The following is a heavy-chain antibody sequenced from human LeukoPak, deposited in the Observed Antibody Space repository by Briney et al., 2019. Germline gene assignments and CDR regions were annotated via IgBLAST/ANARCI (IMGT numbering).Heavy chain of an antibody. V-gene: IGHV4-38-2*02. CDR2: IYHSGST. CDR3: ARASGSYDTDDHDAFDI. Sequence: SETLSLTCTVSGYSISSGYYWGWIRQPPGKGLEWIGSIYHSGSTYYNPSLKSRVTISVDTSKNQFSLKLSSVTAADTAVYYCARASGSYDTDDHDAFDIWGQGTMVTVSS. CDR1: GYSISSGYY. D-gene: IGHD1-26*01. J-gene: IGHJ3*02.